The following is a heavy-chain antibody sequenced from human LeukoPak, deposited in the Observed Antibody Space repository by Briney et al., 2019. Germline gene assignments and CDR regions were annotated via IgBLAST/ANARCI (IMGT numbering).Heavy chain of an antibody. Sequence: ASVKVSCKASGYTFTGYYMHWVRQAPGQGLEWMGIINPSGGSTSYAQKFQGRVTMTRDTSTSTVYMELSSLRSEDTAVYYCARHPRHMFGSGGLDYWGQGTLVTVSS. V-gene: IGHV1-46*01. CDR2: INPSGGST. J-gene: IGHJ4*02. D-gene: IGHD3-10*02. CDR3: ARHPRHMFGSGGLDY. CDR1: GYTFTGYY.